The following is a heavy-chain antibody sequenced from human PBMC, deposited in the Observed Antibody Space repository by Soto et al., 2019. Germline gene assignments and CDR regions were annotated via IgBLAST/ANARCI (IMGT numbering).Heavy chain of an antibody. D-gene: IGHD2-15*01. CDR3: AKGRGYCSGGSCASSFVRFDY. CDR2: ISGSGDST. CDR1: GFTLRSNA. V-gene: IGHV3-23*01. J-gene: IGHJ4*02. Sequence: EVQLLESGGGLVQPGGSLSLSCAASGFTLRSNAMNWVRQAPGKGLEWVSGISGSGDSTYYADSVQGRFTISSDSSKNKPYLQKNSLRAEETAVYYRAKGRGYCSGGSCASSFVRFDYWGQGALGTLSS.